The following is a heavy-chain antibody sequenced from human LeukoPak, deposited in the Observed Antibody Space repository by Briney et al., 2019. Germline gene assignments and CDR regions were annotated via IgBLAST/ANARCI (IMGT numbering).Heavy chain of an antibody. V-gene: IGHV4-59*12. Sequence: SETLSLTCAVSGGSISSSNWWSWIRQPPGKGLEWIGYIYYSGSTNYNPSLKSRVTISVETSKNQFSLKLSSVTAADTAVYYCARDSDWNYGEDYFDYWGQGTLVTVSS. CDR3: ARDSDWNYGEDYFDY. CDR2: IYYSGST. CDR1: GGSISSSNW. D-gene: IGHD1-7*01. J-gene: IGHJ4*02.